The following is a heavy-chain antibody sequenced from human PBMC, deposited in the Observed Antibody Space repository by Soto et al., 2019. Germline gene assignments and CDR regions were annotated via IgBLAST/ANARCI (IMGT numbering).Heavy chain of an antibody. D-gene: IGHD3-22*01. CDR1: GFTFYTFA. CDR2: MSYDGTKE. CDR3: ARDRTYNYENNGYFGH. Sequence: HPWGSLRLSCATSGFTFYTFAMHWWRQAPGKGLEWVAVMSYDGTKEDYADSVKGRFTISRDNSQKTLFLQMNSLKAEDTAVYYCARDRTYNYENNGYFGHWGQGTLVTVSS. J-gene: IGHJ4*01. V-gene: IGHV3-30-3*01.